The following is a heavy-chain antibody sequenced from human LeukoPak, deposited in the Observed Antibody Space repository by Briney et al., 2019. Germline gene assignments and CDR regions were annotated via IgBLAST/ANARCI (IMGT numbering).Heavy chain of an antibody. CDR1: GFTFSSYG. CDR3: AIMHGYYDGSGYWVQ. V-gene: IGHV3-33*01. Sequence: GGSLGLSCAASGFTFSSYGMHWVRQAPGKGLEWVAVIWYDGSNKYYADSVKGRFTISRDNPRNTLYMQMNSLRDEDTAVYYCAIMHGYYDGSGYWVQWGQGTLVTVSS. J-gene: IGHJ1*01. D-gene: IGHD3-22*01. CDR2: IWYDGSNK.